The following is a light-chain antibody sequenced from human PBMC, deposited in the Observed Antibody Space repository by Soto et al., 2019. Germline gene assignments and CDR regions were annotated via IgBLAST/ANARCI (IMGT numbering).Light chain of an antibody. J-gene: IGKJ1*01. CDR1: QGIGNA. CDR2: GAS. Sequence: AIQMTQSPSSLSSSVGDSVTISCRASQGIGNALGWYQQKPGKPPKVLIYGASNLQSGVPPRFRGSGSGTDFTLAISSLKPEDFEVYYCQQRSNWPWTFGQGTKVDIK. V-gene: IGKV1-6*01. CDR3: QQRSNWPWT.